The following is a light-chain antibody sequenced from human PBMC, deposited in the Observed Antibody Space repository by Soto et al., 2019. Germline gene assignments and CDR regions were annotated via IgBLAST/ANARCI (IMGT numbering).Light chain of an antibody. Sequence: EIVMTQSPATLSVFPGERATLSCRASQSISTNLAWYQQKPGQAPRLLIYGASARATGIPARFSGSGSGTEFTLTISSLQSEDFAVYYRHQYNNWPPYTFGQGTKLEI. J-gene: IGKJ2*01. V-gene: IGKV3-15*01. CDR3: HQYNNWPPYT. CDR2: GAS. CDR1: QSISTN.